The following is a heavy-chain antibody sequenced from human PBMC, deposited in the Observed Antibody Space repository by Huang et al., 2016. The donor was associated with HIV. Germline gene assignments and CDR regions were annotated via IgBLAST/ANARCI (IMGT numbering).Heavy chain of an antibody. V-gene: IGHV3-7*01. J-gene: IGHJ4*02. CDR1: GFTFSTYW. CDR2: IKQDGREK. Sequence: EVQLVESGGGLVQPGGSLRLSCAASGFTFSTYWMSWVRQAPGKGLEWVANIKQDGREKYYVDSVKGRFTIARDNAKNSLYLQMNSLRAEDTAVYYCAKDRQEALHSSSWEVFDYWGQGTLVTVSS. D-gene: IGHD6-13*01. CDR3: AKDRQEALHSSSWEVFDY.